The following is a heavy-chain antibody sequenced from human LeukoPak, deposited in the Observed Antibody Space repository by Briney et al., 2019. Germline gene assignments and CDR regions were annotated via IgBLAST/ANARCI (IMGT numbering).Heavy chain of an antibody. CDR2: MNPNSGNT. D-gene: IGHD5-18*01. V-gene: IGHV1-8*01. J-gene: IGHJ3*02. CDR1: GYTFTSYD. Sequence: ASVKVSCKASGYTFTSYDINWVRQATGQGLEWMGWMNPNSGNTGYAQKFQGRVTMTRNTSISTAYMELSSLRSEDTAVYYCAREAMVTRAFDIWGQGTMVTVSS. CDR3: AREAMVTRAFDI.